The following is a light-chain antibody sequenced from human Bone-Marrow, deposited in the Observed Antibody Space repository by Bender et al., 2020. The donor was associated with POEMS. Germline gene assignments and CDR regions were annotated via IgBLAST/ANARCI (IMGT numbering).Light chain of an antibody. CDR3: QSYDNGLRSWV. Sequence: QSVLTQPPSVSGAPGQMVTISCTGGSPNIGSGYDVHWFQQLPGAAPKLLIYRDSSRPSGVPDRVFGSKSDTSASLAITGLQSEDEADYYCQSYDNGLRSWVFGGGTKLTVL. CDR2: RDS. V-gene: IGLV1-40*01. CDR1: SPNIGSGYD. J-gene: IGLJ3*02.